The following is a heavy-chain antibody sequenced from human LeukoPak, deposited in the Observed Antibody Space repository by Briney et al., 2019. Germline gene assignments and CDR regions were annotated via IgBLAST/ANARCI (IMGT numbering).Heavy chain of an antibody. CDR1: GFTFSSYS. Sequence: KTGGSLRLSCAGYGFTFSSYSMNWVRQAPGKGLEWVGRIKSKTDGGTTDYAAPVKGRFTIPRDDSRNTLYLQMNGLKTEDTAVYYCATDVERAMVSAFDFWGQGTLVTVSS. CDR2: IKSKTDGGTT. D-gene: IGHD5-18*01. J-gene: IGHJ3*01. CDR3: ATDVERAMVSAFDF. V-gene: IGHV3-15*01.